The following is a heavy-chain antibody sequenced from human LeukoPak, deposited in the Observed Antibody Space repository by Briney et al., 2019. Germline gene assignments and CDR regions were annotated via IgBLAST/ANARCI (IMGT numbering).Heavy chain of an antibody. CDR3: VRGGIQVSGIDAFDI. D-gene: IGHD5/OR15-5a*01. CDR1: GFTFRNYD. J-gene: IGHJ3*02. CDR2: IGIADDT. Sequence: GGALRLSCAASGFTFRNYDMHWVRHFPGRGREGVSAIGIADDTHYPDSVKGRFNICRENYKNALYLQMNSLRDGDTAVYYCVRGGIQVSGIDAFDIWGQGTMVTVSS. V-gene: IGHV3-13*01.